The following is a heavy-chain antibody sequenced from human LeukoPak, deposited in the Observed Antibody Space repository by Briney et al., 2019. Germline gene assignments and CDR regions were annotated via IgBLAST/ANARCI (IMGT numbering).Heavy chain of an antibody. D-gene: IGHD3-10*01. CDR2: ISSSSSYI. J-gene: IGHJ4*02. CDR1: GFTFDDYA. CDR3: ANARVGSMIRGLYYFDY. Sequence: PGRSLRLSCAASGFTFDDYAMHWVRQAPGKGLEWVSSISSSSSYIYYADSVKGRVTISRDNARNSLYLQMNRLRAEDTAVYYCANARVGSMIRGLYYFDYWGQGTLVTVSS. V-gene: IGHV3-21*01.